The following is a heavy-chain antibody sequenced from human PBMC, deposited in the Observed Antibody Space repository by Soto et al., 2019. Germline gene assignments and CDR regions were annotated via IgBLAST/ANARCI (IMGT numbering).Heavy chain of an antibody. V-gene: IGHV4-28*01. CDR1: GYSISSSNW. J-gene: IGHJ4*02. D-gene: IGHD1-26*01. Sequence: QVQLQESGPGLVKPSDTLSLTCGVSGYSISSSNWWGWIRQPPGKGLEWIGYSYYSGTTYYNPSLKSRVTMSVDTSKNQFSLKLTSVTAVDTAVYYCARREVQGPIDYWGQGTLVTVSS. CDR2: SYYSGTT. CDR3: ARREVQGPIDY.